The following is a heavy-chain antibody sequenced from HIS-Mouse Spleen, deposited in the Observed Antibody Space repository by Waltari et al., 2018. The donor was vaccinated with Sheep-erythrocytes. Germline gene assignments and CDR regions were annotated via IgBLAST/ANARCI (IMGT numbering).Heavy chain of an antibody. V-gene: IGHV1-2*02. CDR3: ASGVIPYGSGSYFLDY. J-gene: IGHJ4*02. CDR2: INPNSGGT. CDR1: GYTFTGSY. Sequence: VQLVQSGAEVKKPGASVKVSCKASGYTFTGSYMHWVRQAPGQGLEWMGWINPNSGGTNYAQKFQGRVTMTRDTSISTAYMELSRLRSDDTAVYYCASGVIPYGSGSYFLDYWGQGTLVTVSS. D-gene: IGHD3-10*01.